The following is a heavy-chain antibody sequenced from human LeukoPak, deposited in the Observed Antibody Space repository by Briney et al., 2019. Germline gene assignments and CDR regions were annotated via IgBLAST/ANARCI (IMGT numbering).Heavy chain of an antibody. CDR2: ISYDGSNK. J-gene: IGHJ3*02. D-gene: IGHD7-27*01. CDR3: AKDLNWGFDGGAFDI. V-gene: IGHV3-30*18. CDR1: GFTFRSYG. Sequence: GGSLRLSCAASGFTFRSYGRHWVRQAPGKGREGVAVISYDGSNKYYADSVKGRFTISRDNSKNTLYLQMNSLRAEDTAVYYCAKDLNWGFDGGAFDIWGQGTMVTVSS.